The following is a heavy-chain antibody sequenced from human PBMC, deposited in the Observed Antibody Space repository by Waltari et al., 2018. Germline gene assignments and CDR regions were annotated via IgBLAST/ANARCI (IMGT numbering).Heavy chain of an antibody. J-gene: IGHJ4*02. V-gene: IGHV3-30-3*01. CDR2: ISYDGSNK. CDR3: ARGGELDY. Sequence: QVQLVESGGGVVQPERSLRLSCAASGFTFSSYAMHWVRQAPGKGLEWVAVISYDGSNKYYADSVKGRFTISRDNSKNTLYLQMNSLRAEDTAVYYCARGGELDYWGQGTLVTVSS. CDR1: GFTFSSYA. D-gene: IGHD3-10*01.